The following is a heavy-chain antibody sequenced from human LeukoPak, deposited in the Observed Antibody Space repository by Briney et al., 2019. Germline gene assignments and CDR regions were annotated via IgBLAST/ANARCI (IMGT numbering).Heavy chain of an antibody. CDR2: IYYSGST. D-gene: IGHD6-19*01. V-gene: IGHV4-59*01. CDR1: GGSISSYY. CDR3: ARDRGSGWYLLDY. Sequence: PSETLSLTCTVSGGSISSYYWSWIRQPPGKGLEWIGYIYYSGSTIYNPSLKSRVTISVDTSKNQFSLKLSSVTAADTAVYYCARDRGSGWYLLDYWGQGTLVTVSS. J-gene: IGHJ4*02.